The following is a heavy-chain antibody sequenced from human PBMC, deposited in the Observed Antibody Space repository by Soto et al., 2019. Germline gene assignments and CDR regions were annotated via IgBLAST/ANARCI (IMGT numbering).Heavy chain of an antibody. CDR3: ARGRQYGMEV. CDR2: IDSDGSST. CDR1: GFTFGSYW. Sequence: EVQLVESGGGLVQPGGSLRVSCAASGFTFGSYWMNWVRQAPGKGLVWVSRIDSDGSSTTYADSVKGRFTTSRENAKNTLYLQMSSLRVEDTAVYYCARGRQYGMEVWGQGTTVTVSS. V-gene: IGHV3-74*01. J-gene: IGHJ6*02.